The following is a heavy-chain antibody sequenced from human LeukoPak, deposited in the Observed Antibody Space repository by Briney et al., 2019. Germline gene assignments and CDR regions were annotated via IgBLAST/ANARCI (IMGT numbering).Heavy chain of an antibody. CDR2: ISSSSSYI. Sequence: TTGGSLRLSCRASGFTFSSYSMNWVRQAPGKGLEWVSSISSSSSYIYYADSVKGRFTISRDNAKNSLYLQMNSLRAEDTAVCYCARGSVGATEYYFDYWGQGTPVTVSS. CDR1: GFTFSSYS. V-gene: IGHV3-21*01. J-gene: IGHJ4*02. CDR3: ARGSVGATEYYFDY. D-gene: IGHD1-26*01.